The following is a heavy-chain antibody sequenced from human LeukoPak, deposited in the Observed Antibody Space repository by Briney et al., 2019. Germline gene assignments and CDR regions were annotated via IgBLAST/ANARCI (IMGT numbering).Heavy chain of an antibody. CDR3: ARGPSKAYSSSWYIGWFDP. CDR2: ISSSSSYI. V-gene: IGHV3-21*01. CDR1: GFTFSSYS. D-gene: IGHD6-13*01. Sequence: GGSLRLSCAASGFTFSSYSMNWVRQAPGKGLEWVSSISSSSSYIYYADSVKGRFTISRDNAKNSLYLQMNSLRAEDTAVYYCARGPSKAYSSSWYIGWFDPWGQGTLVTVSS. J-gene: IGHJ5*02.